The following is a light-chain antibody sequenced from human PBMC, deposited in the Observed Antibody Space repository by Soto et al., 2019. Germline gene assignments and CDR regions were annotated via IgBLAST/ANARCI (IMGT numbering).Light chain of an antibody. Sequence: DIQMTQSPSSLSASVGDRVTITCRASQSISSYLNWYQQKPGKAPKLLIYAASSLQSGVPARFSGSGSATEFTLTISSLQPEDFATYYCQQSYSTLSWTFGQGTKVEIK. J-gene: IGKJ1*01. CDR1: QSISSY. CDR3: QQSYSTLSWT. CDR2: AAS. V-gene: IGKV1-39*01.